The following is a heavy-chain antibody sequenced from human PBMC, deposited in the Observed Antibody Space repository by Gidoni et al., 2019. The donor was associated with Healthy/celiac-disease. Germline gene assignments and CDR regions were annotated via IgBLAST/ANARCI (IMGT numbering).Heavy chain of an antibody. Sequence: QLQLQESRPGLVKPSETLSLTCTVSGGSLSSSSYYWGWIRQPPGKGLEWIGSIYYSWSTYYNPSLKSRVTISVDTSKNQFALKLSSVTAADTAVYYCARQSGSAWDYWGQGTLVTVSS. CDR2: IYYSWST. CDR3: ARQSGSAWDY. CDR1: GGSLSSSSYY. V-gene: IGHV4-39*01. J-gene: IGHJ4*02. D-gene: IGHD1-26*01.